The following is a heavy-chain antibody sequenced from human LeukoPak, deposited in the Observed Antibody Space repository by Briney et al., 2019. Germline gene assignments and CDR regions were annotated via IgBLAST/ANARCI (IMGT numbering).Heavy chain of an antibody. Sequence: GGSLRLSCAASGFTFSNYGMHWVRQAPGKGLEWVAFIRYDGSNKYYADSVKGRFTISRDNSKNTLYLQMSTLRAEDTAVYYCAKNRLGLRLGENDYWGQGTLVTVSS. D-gene: IGHD3-16*01. V-gene: IGHV3-30*02. CDR3: AKNRLGLRLGENDY. CDR1: GFTFSNYG. CDR2: IRYDGSNK. J-gene: IGHJ4*02.